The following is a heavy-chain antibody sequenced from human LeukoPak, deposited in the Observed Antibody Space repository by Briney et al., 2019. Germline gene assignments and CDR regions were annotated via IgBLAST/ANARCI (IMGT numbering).Heavy chain of an antibody. V-gene: IGHV3-30-3*01. CDR1: GFTFSSYA. D-gene: IGHD3-3*01. Sequence: SGGSLRLSCAASGFTFSSYAMHWVRQAPGKGLEWGAVISYDGSNKYYADSVKGRFTISRDNSKNTLYLQMNSLRAEDTAVYYCARDGSLDDFWSGYYFRFDYWGQGTLVTVSS. J-gene: IGHJ4*02. CDR2: ISYDGSNK. CDR3: ARDGSLDDFWSGYYFRFDY.